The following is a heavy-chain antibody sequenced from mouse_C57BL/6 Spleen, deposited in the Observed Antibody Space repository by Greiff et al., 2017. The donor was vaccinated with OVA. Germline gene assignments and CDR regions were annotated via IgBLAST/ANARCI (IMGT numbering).Heavy chain of an antibody. Sequence: VQLQQSGPELVKPGASVKLSCKASGYAFSSSWMNWVKQRPGKGLEWIGRIYPGDGDTNYNGKFKGKATLTADKSSSTAYMQLSSLTSEDSAVYFCASGSMDYWGQGTSVTVSS. CDR3: ASGSMDY. V-gene: IGHV1-82*01. CDR2: IYPGDGDT. CDR1: GYAFSSSW. J-gene: IGHJ4*01. D-gene: IGHD3-1*01.